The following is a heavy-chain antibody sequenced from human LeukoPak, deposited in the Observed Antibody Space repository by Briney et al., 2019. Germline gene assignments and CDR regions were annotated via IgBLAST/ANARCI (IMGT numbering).Heavy chain of an antibody. CDR2: VNHSGST. J-gene: IGHJ5*02. CDR1: GGSSSGYY. V-gene: IGHV4-34*01. CDR3: ARGNNPGMFSWFDP. D-gene: IGHD3-10*02. Sequence: SETLSLTCAVYGGSSSGYYWSWIRQPPGKGLEWIGEVNHSGSTNYNPSLKSRVTILVDTSKNQFSLRLSSVTAADTAVYYCARGNNPGMFSWFDPWGQGTRVTVSS.